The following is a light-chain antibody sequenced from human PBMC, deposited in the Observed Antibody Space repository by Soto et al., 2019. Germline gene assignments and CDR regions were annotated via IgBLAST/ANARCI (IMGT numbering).Light chain of an antibody. Sequence: DIQMTQSPSTLSASVGDTVTITCRASQSFSNWLAWYQQKPGQAPKFLIYKASTVDSGVPSSFSGSGSGTEITLTISILQPDDFTTYYFQQNNSYSWTFGQGTKVEIK. CDR2: KAS. J-gene: IGKJ1*01. V-gene: IGKV1-5*03. CDR1: QSFSNW. CDR3: QQNNSYSWT.